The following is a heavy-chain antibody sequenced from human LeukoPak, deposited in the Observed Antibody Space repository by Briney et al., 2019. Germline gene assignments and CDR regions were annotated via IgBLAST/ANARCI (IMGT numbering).Heavy chain of an antibody. CDR2: ISSSSSYI. CDR1: GFTFSSYS. Sequence: PGGSLRLSCAASGFTFSSYSMNWVRQAPGKGLEWVSSISSSSSYIYYADSVKGRFTISRDNAKNSLYLQMNSLRAEDTAVYYCARDGDATRFCGGDCYSGYWGQGTLVTVSS. D-gene: IGHD2-21*02. V-gene: IGHV3-21*01. CDR3: ARDGDATRFCGGDCYSGY. J-gene: IGHJ4*02.